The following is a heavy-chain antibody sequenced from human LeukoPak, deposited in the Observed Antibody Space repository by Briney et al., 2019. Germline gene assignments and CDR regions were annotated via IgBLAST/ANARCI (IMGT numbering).Heavy chain of an antibody. V-gene: IGHV4-38-2*02. CDR1: GYSISSGYY. J-gene: IGHJ2*01. CDR3: ARSGGDGNGLKGPTEPQNWYFDL. Sequence: KTSETLSLTCTVSGYSISSGYYWGWIRQPPGKGLEWIGSIYHSGSTYYNPSLKSRVTISVDTSKNQFSLKLSSVTAADTAVYYCARSGGDGNGLKGPTEPQNWYFDLWGRGTLVTVSS. CDR2: IYHSGST. D-gene: IGHD2-21*02.